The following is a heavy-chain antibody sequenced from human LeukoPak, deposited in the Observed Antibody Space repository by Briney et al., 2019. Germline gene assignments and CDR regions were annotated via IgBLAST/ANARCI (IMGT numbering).Heavy chain of an antibody. J-gene: IGHJ4*02. Sequence: PSETLSLTCAVSGDSISSGGYSWSWIRQTPGKGLEWIAYIHDSGSTYNNPSLKTRLSISIDTSKNQFSLKLNSVTAADTAVYYCARLDDRAARIAVGRSSTWSSRRGFDYGGQGTLVTVSS. CDR1: GDSISSGGYS. CDR3: ARLDDRAARIAVGRSSTWSSRRGFDY. CDR2: IHDSGST. D-gene: IGHD6-13*01. V-gene: IGHV4-30-4*07.